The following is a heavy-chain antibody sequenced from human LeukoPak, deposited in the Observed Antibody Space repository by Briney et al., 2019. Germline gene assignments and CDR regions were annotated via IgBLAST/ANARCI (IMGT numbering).Heavy chain of an antibody. CDR3: ARDHFEGTFDY. J-gene: IGHJ4*02. Sequence: GGSLRLSCAASGFTFSSYAMIWVRQAPGKGLEWVSYISSSGSTIYYADSVKGRFTISRDNAKNSLYLQMNSLRAEDTAVYYCARDHFEGTFDYWGQGTLVTVSS. D-gene: IGHD3-9*01. V-gene: IGHV3-48*04. CDR2: ISSSGSTI. CDR1: GFTFSSYA.